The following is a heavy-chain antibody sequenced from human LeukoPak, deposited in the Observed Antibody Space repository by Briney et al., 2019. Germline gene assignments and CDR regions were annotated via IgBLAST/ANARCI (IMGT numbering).Heavy chain of an antibody. Sequence: GGSLRLSCAASGFTFSDYYMSWIRQAPGKGLEWVSYISSSGSTINYADSVKGRFTISRDNAKNSLYLQMNSLRAEDTALYYCAKGVTYYYDSSGQGFDYWGQGTLVTVSS. CDR3: AKGVTYYYDSSGQGFDY. D-gene: IGHD3-22*01. CDR1: GFTFSDYY. V-gene: IGHV3-11*01. J-gene: IGHJ4*02. CDR2: ISSSGSTI.